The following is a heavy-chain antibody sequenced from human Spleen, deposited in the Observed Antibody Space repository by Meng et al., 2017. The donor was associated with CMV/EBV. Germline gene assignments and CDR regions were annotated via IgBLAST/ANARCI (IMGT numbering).Heavy chain of an antibody. CDR2: ISHDGSNK. CDR1: GFSFSTYT. Sequence: GESLKISCEASGFSFSTYTMNWVRQAPGKGLEWVAVISHDGSNKYHPDSVKGRFTISRDNSKNTLYLLMNSLRPDDTAVYFCARGYSFDSSGYADYWGQGTLVTVSS. D-gene: IGHD3-22*01. V-gene: IGHV3-30-3*01. CDR3: ARGYSFDSSGYADY. J-gene: IGHJ4*02.